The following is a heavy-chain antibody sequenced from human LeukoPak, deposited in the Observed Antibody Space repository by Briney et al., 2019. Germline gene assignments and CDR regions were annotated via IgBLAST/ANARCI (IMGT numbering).Heavy chain of an antibody. J-gene: IGHJ5*02. D-gene: IGHD5-18*01. CDR2: ISYDGSNK. Sequence: GGSLRLSCAATGFTFSSYAMHWVRQAPGKGLEWVAVISYDGSNKYYADSVKGRFTISRDNSKNTLYLQMNSLRDEDTAVYFCASGTYRYGDNWFDPWGQGTLVTVSS. CDR1: GFTFSSYA. V-gene: IGHV3-30*04. CDR3: ASGTYRYGDNWFDP.